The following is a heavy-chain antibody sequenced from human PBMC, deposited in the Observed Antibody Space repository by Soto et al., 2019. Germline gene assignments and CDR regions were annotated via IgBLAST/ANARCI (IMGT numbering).Heavy chain of an antibody. V-gene: IGHV3-30*18. CDR2: ISYDGSNK. J-gene: IGHJ1*01. Sequence: QVQLVESGGGVVQPGRSLRLSCAASGFTFSSYGMHWVRQAPGKGLEWVAVISYDGSNKYYADSVKGRFTISRDNSKNTLYLQMNSLRAEDTAVYYCAKDGGYGGNPPREYFQHWGQGTLVTDSS. CDR3: AKDGGYGGNPPREYFQH. D-gene: IGHD2-15*01. CDR1: GFTFSSYG.